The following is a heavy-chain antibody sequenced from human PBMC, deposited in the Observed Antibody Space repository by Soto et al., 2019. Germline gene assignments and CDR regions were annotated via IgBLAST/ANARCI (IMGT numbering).Heavy chain of an antibody. CDR1: GVSINDDTYY. Sequence: PSETLSLTCTVSGVSINDDTYYWGWIRQPPGKGLEWIGSVYYSGTSSYNPSLEGRITINPDTSKNQFSLHLNSVTPEDTAVYYCVRLIGNSWLDFWGQGTLVTVSS. V-gene: IGHV4-39*01. J-gene: IGHJ5*01. D-gene: IGHD1-26*01. CDR3: VRLIGNSWLDF. CDR2: VYYSGTS.